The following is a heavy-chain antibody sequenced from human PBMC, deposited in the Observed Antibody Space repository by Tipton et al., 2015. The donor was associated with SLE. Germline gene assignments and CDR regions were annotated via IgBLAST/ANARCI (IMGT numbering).Heavy chain of an antibody. J-gene: IGHJ3*02. V-gene: IGHV1-69*13. CDR3: AKDCELAVAGTGAFDI. CDR2: IIPIFGTA. CDR1: GYTFTSYG. Sequence: QSGPEVKKPGASVKVSCKASGYTFTSYGISWVRQAPGQGLEWMGGIIPIFGTANYAQKFQGRVTITADESTSTAYMELSSLRSEDTAVYYCAKDCELAVAGTGAFDIWGQGTMVTVSS. D-gene: IGHD6-19*01.